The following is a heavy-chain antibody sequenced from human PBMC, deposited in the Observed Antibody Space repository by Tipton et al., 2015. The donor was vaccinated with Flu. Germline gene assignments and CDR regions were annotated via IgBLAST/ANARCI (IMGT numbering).Heavy chain of an antibody. CDR3: ARDADSSGYYYAHHADAFDI. J-gene: IGHJ3*02. CDR2: IIPIFGTA. CDR1: GGTFSSYA. V-gene: IGHV1-69*01. D-gene: IGHD3-22*01. Sequence: QVQLVQSGAEVKKPGSSVKVSCKASGGTFSSYAISWVRQAPGQGLEWMGGIIPIFGTANYAQKFQGRVTITADESTSTAYMELSSLRSEDTAVYYCARDADSSGYYYAHHADAFDIWGQGTMVTVSS.